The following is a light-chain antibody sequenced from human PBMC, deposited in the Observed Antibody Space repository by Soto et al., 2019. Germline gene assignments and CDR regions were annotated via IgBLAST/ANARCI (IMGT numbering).Light chain of an antibody. CDR1: QSVSSSY. V-gene: IGKV3-20*01. J-gene: IGKJ5*01. CDR2: GAS. Sequence: EIVLTQSPGTLSLSPGERATLSCRASQSVSSSYLAWDQQKPGQAPRLLIYGASSRATGIPDRFRGSGSGTHFTLTISRLEPEDFAVYYCQQYGSSPPTFGQGTRLEIK. CDR3: QQYGSSPPT.